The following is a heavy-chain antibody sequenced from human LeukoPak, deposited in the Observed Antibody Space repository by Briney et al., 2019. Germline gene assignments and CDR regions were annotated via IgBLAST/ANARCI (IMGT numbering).Heavy chain of an antibody. V-gene: IGHV4-39*07. D-gene: IGHD3-10*01. Sequence: PSETLSLTCTVSGGSISSSSYYWGWIRQPPGKGLEWIGSIYYSGSTYYNPSLKSRVTISVDTSKNQFSLKLSSVTAAVTAVYYCARGVVRGARPFDYWGQGTLFTVSS. CDR3: ARGVVRGARPFDY. CDR1: GGSISSSSYY. J-gene: IGHJ4*02. CDR2: IYYSGST.